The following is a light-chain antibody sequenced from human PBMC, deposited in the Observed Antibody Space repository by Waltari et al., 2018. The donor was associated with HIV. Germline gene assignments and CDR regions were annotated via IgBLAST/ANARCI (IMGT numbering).Light chain of an antibody. CDR1: DDINKW. CDR2: KAT. J-gene: IGKJ1*01. Sequence: DIQMTQSPSSVSASIGDRVSITCRASDDINKWLAWYQQKPGKAPNLLIYKATILETGVPSRFSGSVSGADFTLTITNLQSDDFATYYCQQYETDSRSFGQGTKV. CDR3: QQYETDSRS. V-gene: IGKV1-5*03.